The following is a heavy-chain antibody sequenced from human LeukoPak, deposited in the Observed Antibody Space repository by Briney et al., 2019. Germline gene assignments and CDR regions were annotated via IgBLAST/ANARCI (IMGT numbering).Heavy chain of an antibody. Sequence: GGSLRLSCAASGFTFSSYSMNWVRQAPGKGLEWVSSISSSSSYIYYAGSVKGRFTISRDNAKNSLYLQMNSLRAEDTAVYYCARDAPTTVTTWSALPDYYYYYGMDVWGQGTTVTVSS. CDR1: GFTFSSYS. CDR3: ARDAPTTVTTWSALPDYYYYYGMDV. J-gene: IGHJ6*02. D-gene: IGHD4-17*01. V-gene: IGHV3-21*01. CDR2: ISSSSSYI.